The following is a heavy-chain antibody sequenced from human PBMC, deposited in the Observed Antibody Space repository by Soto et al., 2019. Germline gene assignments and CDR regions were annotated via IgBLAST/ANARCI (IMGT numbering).Heavy chain of an antibody. CDR3: ARVYCSSTSCYTGWFDP. V-gene: IGHV1-8*01. CDR1: GYTFTSYD. Sequence: QVQLVQSGAEVKKTGASVKVSCKASGYTFTSYDINWVRQATGQGLGGMGWMNPNSGNTGYSQKFQGRVTMTRNTSIGTAYMELSSLRSEDTAVYYCARVYCSSTSCYTGWFDPWGQGTLVTVSS. CDR2: MNPNSGNT. J-gene: IGHJ5*02. D-gene: IGHD2-2*02.